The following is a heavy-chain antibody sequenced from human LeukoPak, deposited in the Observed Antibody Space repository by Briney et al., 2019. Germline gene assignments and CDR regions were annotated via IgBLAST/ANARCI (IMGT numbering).Heavy chain of an antibody. J-gene: IGHJ6*03. CDR1: GGSFSGYY. Sequence: SETLSLTCAVYGGSFSGYYWSWLRQPPGKGLEWIGEINHSGSTNYNPSLKSRVTISVDTSKNQFSLKLSSVTAADTAVYYCARAGTTGGRTRRIRPSHYYMDVWGKGTTVTVSS. CDR3: ARAGTTGGRTRRIRPSHYYMDV. V-gene: IGHV4-34*01. D-gene: IGHD4-17*01. CDR2: INHSGST.